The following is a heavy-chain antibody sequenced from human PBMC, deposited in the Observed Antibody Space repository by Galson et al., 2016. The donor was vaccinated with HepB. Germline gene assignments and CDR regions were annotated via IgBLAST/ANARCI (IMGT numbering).Heavy chain of an antibody. Sequence: SLRLSCAASGFIFTDHYMTWIRQAPGKGLEWIAYISRNTLDIYYADSVKGRFTISRDNARKSLYLDMNTLRAEDPAVYYCAREEDEFSTRWFVDSWGQGSLVTVSS. CDR2: ISRNTLDI. CDR1: GFIFTDHY. V-gene: IGHV3-11*01. CDR3: AREEDEFSTRWFVDS. J-gene: IGHJ4*02. D-gene: IGHD3-10*01.